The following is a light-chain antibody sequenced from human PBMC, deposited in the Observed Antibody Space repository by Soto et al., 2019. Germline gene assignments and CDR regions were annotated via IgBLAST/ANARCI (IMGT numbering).Light chain of an antibody. CDR3: QQYKNWPPLT. CDR2: GAS. Sequence: ESVLTQSPGTLSLSPGERATVSCRASQNVANYLDWYQQKPGQAPRLLIYGASTRATGIPARFSGGGSGTEFTLTISSLQSEDFAVYYCQQYKNWPPLTFGGGTKV. J-gene: IGKJ4*01. CDR1: QNVANY. V-gene: IGKV3D-15*01.